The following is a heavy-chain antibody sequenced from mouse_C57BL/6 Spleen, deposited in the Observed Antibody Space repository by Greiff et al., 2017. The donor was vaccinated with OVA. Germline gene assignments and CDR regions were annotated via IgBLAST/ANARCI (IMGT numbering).Heavy chain of an antibody. V-gene: IGHV1-62-2*01. J-gene: IGHJ3*01. Sequence: LQESGAELVKPGASVKLSCKASGYTFTEYTIHWVKQRSGQGLEWIGWFYPGSGSIKYNEKFKDKATLTADKSSSTVYMELSRLTSEDSAVYFCARHEEKGLGLRHWFAYWGQGTLVTVSA. CDR1: GYTFTEYT. D-gene: IGHD2-4*01. CDR3: ARHEEKGLGLRHWFAY. CDR2: FYPGSGSI.